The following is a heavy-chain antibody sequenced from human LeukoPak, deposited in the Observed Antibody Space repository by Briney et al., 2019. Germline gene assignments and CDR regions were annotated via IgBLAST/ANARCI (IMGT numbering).Heavy chain of an antibody. J-gene: IGHJ4*02. Sequence: SQTLSLTCAISGDSVSSDSAAWNWIRQSPSRGLEWLGRTYYRSKWLSDFALSVKSRMTINADTSKNQFSLQLTSVTPEDTAVYYCARKGTVTTPFDYWGQGTLVTVSS. CDR1: GDSVSSDSAA. V-gene: IGHV6-1*01. CDR2: TYYRSKWLS. D-gene: IGHD4-11*01. CDR3: ARKGTVTTPFDY.